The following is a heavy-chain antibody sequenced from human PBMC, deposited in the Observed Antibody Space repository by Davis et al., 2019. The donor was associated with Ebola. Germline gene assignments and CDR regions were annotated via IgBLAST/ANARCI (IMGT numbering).Heavy chain of an antibody. Sequence: MPGGSLRLSCTVSGGSISSYYWSWIRQPPGKGLEWIGYIYYSGSTNYNPSLKSRVTISVDTSKNQFSLKLSSVTAADTAVYYCARHGRYSGSRNDYWGHGCLVTVSS. V-gene: IGHV4-59*01. CDR3: ARHGRYSGSRNDY. D-gene: IGHD1-26*01. J-gene: IGHJ4*01. CDR1: GGSISSYY. CDR2: IYYSGST.